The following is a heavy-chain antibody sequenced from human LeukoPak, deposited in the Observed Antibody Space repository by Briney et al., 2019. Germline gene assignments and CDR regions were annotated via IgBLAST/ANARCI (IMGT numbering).Heavy chain of an antibody. Sequence: SETLSLTCTVSGGSISSSSYYWGWIRQPPGKGLEWIGSIYYSGSTYYNPSLKSRVTISVDTSKNQFSLKLSSVTAADTAVYYCARDDPRITIYFGIDYWGQGTLVTVSS. CDR2: IYYSGST. V-gene: IGHV4-39*07. J-gene: IGHJ4*02. D-gene: IGHD3-9*01. CDR3: ARDDPRITIYFGIDY. CDR1: GGSISSSSYY.